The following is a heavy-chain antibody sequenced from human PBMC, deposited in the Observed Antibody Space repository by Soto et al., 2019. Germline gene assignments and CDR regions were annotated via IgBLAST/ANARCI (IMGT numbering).Heavy chain of an antibody. CDR3: AKVSLDSSGYAPDY. D-gene: IGHD3-22*01. J-gene: IGHJ4*02. CDR2: ISYDGSNK. V-gene: IGHV3-30*18. Sequence: QVQLVESGGGVVQPRRSLRLSCAASGFTFSSYGMHWVRQAPGKGLEWVAVISYDGSNKYYADSVKGRFTISRDNSKNTLYLQMNSLRAEDTAVYYCAKVSLDSSGYAPDYWGQGTLVTVSS. CDR1: GFTFSSYG.